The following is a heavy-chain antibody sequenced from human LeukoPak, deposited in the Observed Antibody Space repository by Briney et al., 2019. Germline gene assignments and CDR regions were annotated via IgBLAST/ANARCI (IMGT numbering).Heavy chain of an antibody. V-gene: IGHV4-59*01. CDR1: GGSISSYY. CDR3: ARDPGHWNFDL. D-gene: IGHD7-27*01. J-gene: IGHJ2*01. Sequence: KPSETLSLTCTVSGGSISSYYWSWIRQPPGKGLEWIGYIYYTGSTTYNPSLKSRVTISLDTSKNQVSLKLTSATAADTAVYYCARDPGHWNFDLWGRGTLVTVSS. CDR2: IYYTGST.